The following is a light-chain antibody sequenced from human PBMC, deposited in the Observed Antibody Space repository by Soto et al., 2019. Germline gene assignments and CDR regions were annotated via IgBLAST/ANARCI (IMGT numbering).Light chain of an antibody. J-gene: IGKJ1*01. Sequence: ETVMTQSPATLPVSTGEGATLSCRASQSVGSSLAWYQHKPGQAPRLLIYGATTRATGIPARFSGSGYGAEFTLTINSLQSEDFALYYCLQYSNGPRTFGQGTKVDIK. CDR3: LQYSNGPRT. V-gene: IGKV3-15*01. CDR2: GAT. CDR1: QSVGSS.